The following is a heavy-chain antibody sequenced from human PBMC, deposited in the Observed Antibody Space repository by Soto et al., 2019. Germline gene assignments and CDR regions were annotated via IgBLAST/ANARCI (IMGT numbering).Heavy chain of an antibody. CDR3: ARGRGRYSSGWSWFDP. CDR2: IFQSGST. J-gene: IGHJ5*02. D-gene: IGHD6-19*01. Sequence: PSETLSLTCGVSGGTIRSPDWWTWVRQPPGKGREGIGEIFQSGSTNYTPSLESRVTISVDKSKNQCSMTLTSVTAADTAVYFCARGRGRYSSGWSWFDPWGQGILFTVSS. V-gene: IGHV4-4*02. CDR1: GGTIRSPDW.